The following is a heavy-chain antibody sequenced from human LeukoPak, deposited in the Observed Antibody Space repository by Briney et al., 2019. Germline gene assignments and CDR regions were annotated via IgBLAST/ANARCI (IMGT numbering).Heavy chain of an antibody. V-gene: IGHV4-59*01. CDR2: IYSTGST. J-gene: IGHJ4*02. Sequence: SSETLSLTCTVSGASMSNYYWSWIRQPPGKGLEWIGCIYSTGSTDFNPSLKSPVTMSLDTSKNQFSLKLSSVTAADTAVYFCAKGAYEPFDYWGQGILVTVSS. D-gene: IGHD1-26*01. CDR3: AKGAYEPFDY. CDR1: GASMSNYY.